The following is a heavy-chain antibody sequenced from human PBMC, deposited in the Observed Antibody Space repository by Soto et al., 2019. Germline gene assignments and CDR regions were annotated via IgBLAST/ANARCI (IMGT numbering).Heavy chain of an antibody. CDR2: IYYSGRT. V-gene: IGHV4-31*03. CDR3: ARDKITGLFDY. CDR1: GGSISSGGYY. Sequence: SETLSLTCTVSGGSISSGGYYWSWIRQHPGKGPEWIGYIYYSGRTYYNPSLKSRVTMSVDTSKNQFSLKLSSMTAADTAVYYCARDKITGLFDYWGQGTLVTVSS. D-gene: IGHD2-8*02. J-gene: IGHJ4*02.